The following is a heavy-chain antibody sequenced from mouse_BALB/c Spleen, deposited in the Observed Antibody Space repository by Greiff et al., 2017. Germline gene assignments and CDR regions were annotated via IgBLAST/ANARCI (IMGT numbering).Heavy chain of an antibody. Sequence: EVMLVESGGGLVKPGGSLKLSCAASGFTFSSYAMSWVRQTPEKRLEWVATISSGGSYTYYPESVKGRFTISRDNAKNTLYLQMSSLRSEDTAMYYCAKQIQDAMDCWGQGTSVTVSS. CDR1: GFTFSSYA. J-gene: IGHJ4*01. V-gene: IGHV5-9-3*01. CDR3: AKQIQDAMDC. CDR2: ISSGGSYT. D-gene: IGHD5-1-1*01.